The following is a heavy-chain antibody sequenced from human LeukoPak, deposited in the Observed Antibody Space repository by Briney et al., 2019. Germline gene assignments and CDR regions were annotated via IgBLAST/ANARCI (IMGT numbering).Heavy chain of an antibody. J-gene: IGHJ6*02. CDR3: ARDRGSSGHFDYYYGMDV. CDR2: IYHSGST. CDR1: GGSIGSGGYS. V-gene: IGHV4-30-2*01. D-gene: IGHD6-6*01. Sequence: SETLSLTCTVSGGSIGSGGYSWSWIRQPPGKGLEWIGYIYHSGSTYYNPSLKSRVTISVDRSKNQFSLKLSSVTAADTAVYYCARDRGSSGHFDYYYGMDVWGQGTTVTVSS.